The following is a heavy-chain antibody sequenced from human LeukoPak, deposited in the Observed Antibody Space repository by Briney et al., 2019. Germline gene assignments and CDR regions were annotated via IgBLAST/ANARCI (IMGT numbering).Heavy chain of an antibody. V-gene: IGHV4-59*08. J-gene: IGHJ4*02. CDR3: VRPINSGWYGGFGN. CDR2: IYHSGST. Sequence: SETLSLTCTVSGGSVTNYYWSWIRQPPGRGLEWIGYIYHSGSTNYNPSLKSRVTISLDTSKNQFSLKLSSVTAADTAVYYCVRPINSGWYGGFGNWGQGTLVTVSS. CDR1: GGSVTNYY. D-gene: IGHD6-19*01.